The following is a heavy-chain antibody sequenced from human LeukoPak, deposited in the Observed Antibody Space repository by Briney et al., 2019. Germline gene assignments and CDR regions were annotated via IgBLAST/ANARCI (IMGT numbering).Heavy chain of an antibody. CDR1: GFTFSSYA. D-gene: IGHD1-26*01. CDR3: AKQPACELLLPFDY. V-gene: IGHV3-23*01. J-gene: IGHJ4*02. CDR2: ISGSGGST. Sequence: GGSLRLSCAASGFTFSSYAMSWVRQARGKGLEWVSAISGSGGSTYYADSVKGRFTISRDNSKNTLYLQMNSLRAEDTAVYYCAKQPACELLLPFDYWGQGTLVTVSS.